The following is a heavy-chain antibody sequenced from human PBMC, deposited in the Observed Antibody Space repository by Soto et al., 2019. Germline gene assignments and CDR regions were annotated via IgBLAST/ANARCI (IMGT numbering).Heavy chain of an antibody. D-gene: IGHD3-3*01. CDR1: GFTFSVFG. V-gene: IGHV3-30*18. CDR2: ISNDGNSE. CDR3: AKTITTIGVSSTGRGALLDN. Sequence: QVQLVESGGDVVQPGRSLRLSCAASGFTFSVFGMHWVRQAPGKGLEWVAVISNDGNSEHYADSVKGRFTISRDNSKNTFYLQMNSLSVEDTAVYYCAKTITTIGVSSTGRGALLDNWGQGILVSVSS. J-gene: IGHJ4*02.